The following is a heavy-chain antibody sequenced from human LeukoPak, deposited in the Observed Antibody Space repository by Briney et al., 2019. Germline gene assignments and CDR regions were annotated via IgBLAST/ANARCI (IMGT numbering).Heavy chain of an antibody. V-gene: IGHV1-69*01. Sequence: SVKVSCKASGGTFSSYAISWVRQAPGQGLEWMGGIIPIFCTANYAQKFQGRVTITADESTSTAYMELSRLRSDDTAVYYCARDLGTKYDSSGYYHYFDYWGQGTLVTVSS. CDR1: GGTFSSYA. CDR2: IIPIFCTA. J-gene: IGHJ4*02. CDR3: ARDLGTKYDSSGYYHYFDY. D-gene: IGHD3-22*01.